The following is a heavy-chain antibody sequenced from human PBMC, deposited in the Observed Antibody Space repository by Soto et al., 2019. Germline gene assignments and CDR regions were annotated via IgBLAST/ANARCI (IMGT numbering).Heavy chain of an antibody. CDR1: GFTVSRDY. V-gene: IGHV3-66*04. CDR2: IYAVGNT. D-gene: IGHD4-17*01. J-gene: IGHJ3*01. Sequence: EVQLLESGGGLVQPGGSLRLSCAASGFTVSRDYLSWVRQAPGKGLEWVSVIYAVGNTYYSDSAIGRFTISRDNSRNTVSPDIDKLRAEDTAVYYCARLSTVTRVYAFAVWGRGTMVTVSS. CDR3: ARLSTVTRVYAFAV.